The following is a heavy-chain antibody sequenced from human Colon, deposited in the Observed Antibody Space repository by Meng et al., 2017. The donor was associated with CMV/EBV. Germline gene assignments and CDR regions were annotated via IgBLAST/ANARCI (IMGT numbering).Heavy chain of an antibody. D-gene: IGHD6-25*01. CDR2: IDPSSGDT. V-gene: IGHV1-2*02. CDR1: GYTFTNYF. Sequence: ASVKVSCKASGYTFTNYFIHWVRQAPGQGLEWMGWIDPSSGDTNFAQNFQGRVSMTRDTSITTAHMELTSLTSDDTAPYYCAREGMSTPSAADSWGQGTLVTVSS. J-gene: IGHJ4*02. CDR3: AREGMSTPSAADS.